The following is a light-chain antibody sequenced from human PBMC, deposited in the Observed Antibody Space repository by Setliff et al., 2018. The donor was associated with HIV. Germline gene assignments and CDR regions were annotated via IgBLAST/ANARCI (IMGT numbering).Light chain of an antibody. CDR1: SSNIGNNY. CDR2: RNN. V-gene: IGLV1-47*01. CDR3: AAWDDLSSPDVQ. J-gene: IGLJ2*01. Sequence: QSVLTQPPSVSATPGQTVTMSCSGSSSNIGNNYVYWYQQLPGMAPKLLIYRNNQRPSDVPERFSGSKSGTSASLAISGLRSEDEAAYYCAAWDDLSSPDVQFGGGTKVTVL.